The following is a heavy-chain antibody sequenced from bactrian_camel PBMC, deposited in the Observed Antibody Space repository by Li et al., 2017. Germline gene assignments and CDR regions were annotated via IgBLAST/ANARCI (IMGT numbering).Heavy chain of an antibody. Sequence: HVQLVESGGGSVQAGGSLRLSCAASGYTFNTYSWFRQAPGKEREGVATIDSDGSTTYVDSVKGRFTISKDNAKNTLYLQMNSLKPEDTAMYYCAVYPRGLEIRTVVARRVGYWGQGTQVTVS. CDR1: GYTFNTYS. V-gene: IGHV3S26*01. CDR2: IDSDGST. D-gene: IGHD6*01. J-gene: IGHJ6*01. CDR3: AVYPRGLEIRTVVARRVGY.